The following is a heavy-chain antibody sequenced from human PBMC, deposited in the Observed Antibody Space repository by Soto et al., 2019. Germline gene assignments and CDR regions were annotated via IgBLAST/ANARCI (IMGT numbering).Heavy chain of an antibody. CDR3: AVDSGGWFDP. CDR1: GFSLSTSGVG. Sequence: QITLKESGPTLVKPTQTLTLTCTFSGFSLSTSGVGVGWIRQPPGKALEWLAVIYWNDEKRYSPSLKSSLTITKDTPKNQVVLTMTNMDPVDTSTYYCAVDSGGWFDPWGQGTLVTVSS. D-gene: IGHD2-15*01. J-gene: IGHJ5*02. CDR2: IYWNDEK. V-gene: IGHV2-5*01.